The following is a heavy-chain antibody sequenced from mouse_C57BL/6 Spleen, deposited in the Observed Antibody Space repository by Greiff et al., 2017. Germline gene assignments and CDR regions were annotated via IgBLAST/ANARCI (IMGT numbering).Heavy chain of an antibody. CDR2: INPSSGYT. V-gene: IGHV1-7*01. CDR3: ANPAY. Sequence: QVQLQQSGAELAKPGASVKLSCKASGYTFTSYWMHWVKQRPGQGLEWIGYINPSSGYTKYNQKFKDKATLTEDKSSSTAYMQLSSLTYEDSSVYYCANPAYWGQGTLVTVSA. J-gene: IGHJ3*01. CDR1: GYTFTSYW.